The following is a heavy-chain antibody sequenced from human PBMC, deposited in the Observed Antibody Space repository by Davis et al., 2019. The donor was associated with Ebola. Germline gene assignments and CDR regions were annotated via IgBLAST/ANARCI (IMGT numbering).Heavy chain of an antibody. CDR3: ARDLRGSRAWYYYYGMDV. V-gene: IGHV1-18*04. Sequence: AASVKVSCKASGYTFTNYGITWVRQAPGQGLEWMGWINPHNGNTNYAQNVQGRVIMTSDTATTTAYMEVGSLRSDDTAVYYCARDLRGSRAWYYYYGMDVWGKGTTVTVSS. CDR1: GYTFTNYG. D-gene: IGHD4-17*01. CDR2: INPHNGNT. J-gene: IGHJ6*04.